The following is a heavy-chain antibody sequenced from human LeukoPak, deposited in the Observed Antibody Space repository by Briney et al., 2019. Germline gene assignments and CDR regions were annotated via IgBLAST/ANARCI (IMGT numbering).Heavy chain of an antibody. CDR3: ARVTGGYNLVDY. Sequence: PGGSLRLSCAASGFTFSNYWMHWVRQAPGTGLVWVSRISDVGSHTFYADSVKGRFAMSRDNAKNTLYLQMNSLRVEDTAVYYCARVTGGYNLVDYWGQGTLVTVSS. V-gene: IGHV3-74*01. CDR2: ISDVGSHT. D-gene: IGHD5-24*01. J-gene: IGHJ4*02. CDR1: GFTFSNYW.